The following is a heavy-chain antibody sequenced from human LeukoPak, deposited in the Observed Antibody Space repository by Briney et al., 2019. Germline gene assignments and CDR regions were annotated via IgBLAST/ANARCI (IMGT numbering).Heavy chain of an antibody. CDR3: ARAPTGGYGDYVLRLTQEFYYYYMDV. CDR1: GFTFSDYY. V-gene: IGHV3-11*01. D-gene: IGHD4-17*01. CDR2: ISSSGSTI. J-gene: IGHJ6*03. Sequence: GGSLRLSCAASGFTFSDYYMSWIRQAPGKGLEWVSYISSSGSTIYYADSVKGRFTISRDNAKNSLYLQMNSLRAEDTAVYYCARAPTGGYGDYVLRLTQEFYYYYMDVWGKGTTVTVSS.